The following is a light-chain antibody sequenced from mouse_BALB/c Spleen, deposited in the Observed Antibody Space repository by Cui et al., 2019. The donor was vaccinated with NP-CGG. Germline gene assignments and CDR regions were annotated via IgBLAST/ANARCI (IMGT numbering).Light chain of an antibody. Sequence: QAVVTQESALTTSPGETVTLTCRSSTGAVTTTNYANRVQEKPDNLFTGLIGDNSNRAPGVPAKFSGSLIGDKAALTITGAQTEDEAIYFCALWYSNHWVFGGGTKLTVL. V-gene: IGLV1*01. CDR1: TGAVTTTNY. J-gene: IGLJ1*01. CDR2: DNS. CDR3: ALWYSNHWV.